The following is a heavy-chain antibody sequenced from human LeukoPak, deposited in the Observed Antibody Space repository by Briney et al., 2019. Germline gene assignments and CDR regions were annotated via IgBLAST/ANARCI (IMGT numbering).Heavy chain of an antibody. CDR1: GYTLTELS. D-gene: IGHD3-10*01. Sequence: ASVKVSCKVSGYTLTELSMHWVRQAPGKGLEWMGGFDPEDGETIYAQKLQGRVTMTTDTSTSTAYMELRSLRSDDTAVYYCARALWFGEFHWGQGTLVTVSS. CDR2: FDPEDGET. CDR3: ARALWFGEFH. J-gene: IGHJ4*02. V-gene: IGHV1-24*01.